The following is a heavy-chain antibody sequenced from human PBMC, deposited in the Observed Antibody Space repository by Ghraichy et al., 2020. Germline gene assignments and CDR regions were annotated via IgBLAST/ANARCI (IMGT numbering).Heavy chain of an antibody. J-gene: IGHJ4*02. Sequence: SQTLSLTCAVYGGSFSGYYWSWIRQPPGKGLEWIGEINHSGSTNYNPSLKSRVTISVDTSKNQFSLKLSSVTAADTAVYYCARGKYSSGWFTPRYFDYWGQGTLVTVSS. CDR1: GGSFSGYY. CDR3: ARGKYSSGWFTPRYFDY. CDR2: INHSGST. D-gene: IGHD6-19*01. V-gene: IGHV4-34*01.